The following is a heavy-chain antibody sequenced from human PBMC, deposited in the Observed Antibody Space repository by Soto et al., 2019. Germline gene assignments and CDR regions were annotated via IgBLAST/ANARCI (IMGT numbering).Heavy chain of an antibody. V-gene: IGHV1-18*01. CDR2: ISAHNGDT. CDR3: ARMVRGSNIDYYYYMDV. Sequence: QVHLVQSGGEVKKPGASVKVSCKASGYTFTSHGISWVRQAPGHGLEWMGWISAHNGDTNYAQKLQGRVTVTTDTPTNTAYMELRGLRSEDTAVYYCARMVRGSNIDYYYYMDVCGKGTTVTVSS. D-gene: IGHD3-10*01. CDR1: GYTFTSHG. J-gene: IGHJ6*03.